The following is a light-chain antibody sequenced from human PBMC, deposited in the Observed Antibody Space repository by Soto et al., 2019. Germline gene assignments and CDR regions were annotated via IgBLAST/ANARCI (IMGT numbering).Light chain of an antibody. CDR1: QSFRGL. V-gene: IGKV3-11*01. J-gene: IGKJ5*01. CDR3: QQRHMWPIT. Sequence: VLTQSPVTLSLSPGERATLSCRASQSFRGLLAWYQQKPGQAPRLLIYDAYNRATGIPPRFSGSGSGTDFTLTISSLEPQDSAVYYCQQRHMWPITFGQGTRLEIK. CDR2: DAY.